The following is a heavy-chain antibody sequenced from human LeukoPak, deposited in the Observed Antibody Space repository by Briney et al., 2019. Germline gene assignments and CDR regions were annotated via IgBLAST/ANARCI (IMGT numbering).Heavy chain of an antibody. CDR2: IYYSGST. J-gene: IGHJ3*02. CDR3: ARLDNLYDAFDI. D-gene: IGHD1-14*01. Sequence: SETLSLTCTVSGDSISSYYWSWIRQPPGKGLEWIGYIYYSGSTNYNPSLKSRVTISVDTSKNQFSLKLSSVTAADTAVYYCARLDNLYDAFDIWGQGTMVTVSS. V-gene: IGHV4-59*08. CDR1: GDSISSYY.